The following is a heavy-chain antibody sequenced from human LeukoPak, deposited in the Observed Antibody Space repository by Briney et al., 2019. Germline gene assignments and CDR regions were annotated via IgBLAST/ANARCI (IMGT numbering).Heavy chain of an antibody. Sequence: GGSLRLSCAASGFTFSSYAMSWVRQAPGKGREWVSAISGSGGSTYYADSVKGRFTISRDNSKNTLYLQMNSLRAEDTAVYYCAKDTIKWGSYRYFDYWGQGTLVTVSS. V-gene: IGHV3-23*01. CDR1: GFTFSSYA. CDR3: AKDTIKWGSYRYFDY. J-gene: IGHJ4*02. D-gene: IGHD3-16*02. CDR2: ISGSGGST.